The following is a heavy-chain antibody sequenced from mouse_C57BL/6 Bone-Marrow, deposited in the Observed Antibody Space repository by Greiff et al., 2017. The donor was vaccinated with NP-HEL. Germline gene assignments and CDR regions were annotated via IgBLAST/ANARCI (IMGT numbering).Heavy chain of an antibody. J-gene: IGHJ3*01. V-gene: IGHV1-55*01. CDR2: IYPGSGST. CDR1: GYTFTSYW. D-gene: IGHD1-1*01. CDR3: AREVLLRYPWFAY. Sequence: QVQLKQPGAELVKPGASVKMSCKASGYTFTSYWITWVKQRPGQGLEWIGDIYPGSGSTNYNEKFKSKATLTVDTSSSTAYMQLSSLTSEDSAVYYCAREVLLRYPWFAYWGQGTLVTVSA.